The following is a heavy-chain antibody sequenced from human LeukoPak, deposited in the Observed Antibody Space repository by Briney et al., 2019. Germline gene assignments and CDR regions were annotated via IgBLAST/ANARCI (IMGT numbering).Heavy chain of an antibody. Sequence: GGSLRLSCAASGFTFSSYGMPWVRRAPGKGLEWVAFIRYDGSNKYYADSVKGRFTISRDNSKNTLYLRMTSLRAEDTAIYYCAKRIVVVVAATYYWGQGTLVTVSS. CDR3: AKRIVVVVAATYY. V-gene: IGHV3-30*02. CDR2: IRYDGSNK. D-gene: IGHD2-15*01. CDR1: GFTFSSYG. J-gene: IGHJ4*02.